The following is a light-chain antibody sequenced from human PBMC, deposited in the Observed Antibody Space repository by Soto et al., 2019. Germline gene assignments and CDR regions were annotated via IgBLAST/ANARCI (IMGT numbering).Light chain of an antibody. J-gene: IGKJ5*01. CDR3: QQYYSYPAS. CDR1: QSVSSN. CDR2: GAS. V-gene: IGKV3-15*01. Sequence: EIVMTQSPATLSVSPGERATLSCRASQSVSSNLAWYQQKPGQAPRLLIYGASTRATGIPARFSGSGSGTEFTLTISSLQSEDFATYYCQQYYSYPASFGQGTRLEIK.